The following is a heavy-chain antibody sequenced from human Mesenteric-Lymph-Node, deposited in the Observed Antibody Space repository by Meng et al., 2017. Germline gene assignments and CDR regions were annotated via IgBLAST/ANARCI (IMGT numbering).Heavy chain of an antibody. Sequence: EACGFNFSSYSMNWVRQAPGKGLEWVSXISSSSSYIYYADSVKGRFTISRDNAKNSLYLQMNSLRAEDTAVYYCAKSNWDWYFDLWGRGTLVTVAS. CDR3: AKSNWDWYFDL. J-gene: IGHJ2*01. CDR2: ISSSSSYI. CDR1: GFNFSSYS. V-gene: IGHV3-21*01. D-gene: IGHD7-27*01.